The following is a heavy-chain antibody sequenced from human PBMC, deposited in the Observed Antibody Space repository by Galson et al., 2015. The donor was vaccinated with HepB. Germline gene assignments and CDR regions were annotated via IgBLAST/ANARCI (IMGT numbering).Heavy chain of an antibody. CDR1: GYSFTSYW. CDR2: IDPSDSST. Sequence: QSGAEVKKPGESLRISCKGSGYSFTSYWISWVRQMPGKGLEWMGRIDPSDSSTNYSPSFQGHVTISADKSISTAYLQWSSLKASDTAMYYCARTQRVRGVIKSYLLDYWGQGTLVTVSS. V-gene: IGHV5-10-1*01. J-gene: IGHJ4*02. D-gene: IGHD3-10*01. CDR3: ARTQRVRGVIKSYLLDY.